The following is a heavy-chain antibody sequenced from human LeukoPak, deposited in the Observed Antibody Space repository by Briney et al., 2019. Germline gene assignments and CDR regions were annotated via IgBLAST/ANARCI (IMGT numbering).Heavy chain of an antibody. Sequence: PGGALTLSCAASGFPFTNAWISRVRQAPATGLEWVGRIKSETGGGTTDYPAPVKGRFSISRDDSKNTLYLQMNSLKTEDTAVYYCTTVTWTTVIEYWGQGTLVTVSS. J-gene: IGHJ4*02. CDR3: TTVTWTTVIEY. V-gene: IGHV3-15*01. CDR2: IKSETGGGTT. CDR1: GFPFTNAW. D-gene: IGHD4-17*01.